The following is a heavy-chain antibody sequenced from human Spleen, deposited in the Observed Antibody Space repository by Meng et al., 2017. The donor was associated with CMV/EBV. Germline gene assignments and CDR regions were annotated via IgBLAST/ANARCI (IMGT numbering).Heavy chain of an antibody. V-gene: IGHV3-20*04. CDR3: TRVVGGSPTR. CDR1: GFTFDDYG. D-gene: IGHD1-26*01. CDR2: INGNGGSA. J-gene: IGHJ1*01. Sequence: LYCAASGFTFDDYGMSWVRQAPGKGLEWVSGINGNGGSADYADSVRGRFTISRDNAANTLYLQMDSLRPEDTALYYCTRVVGGSPTRWGQGTLVTVSS.